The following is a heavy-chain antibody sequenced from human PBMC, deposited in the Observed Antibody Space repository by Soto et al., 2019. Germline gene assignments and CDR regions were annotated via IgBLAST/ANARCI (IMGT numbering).Heavy chain of an antibody. V-gene: IGHV1-8*01. D-gene: IGHD3-3*01. CDR1: GYTFTSYD. CDR2: MNPNSGNT. Sequence: GASVKVSCKASGYTFTSYDINWVRQATGQGLEWMGWMNPNSGNTGYAQKFQGRVTMTRNTSISTAYMELSSLRSEDTAVYYCAGALNYYDSHPPNVWGQGTTVTVSS. CDR3: AGALNYYDSHPPNV. J-gene: IGHJ6*02.